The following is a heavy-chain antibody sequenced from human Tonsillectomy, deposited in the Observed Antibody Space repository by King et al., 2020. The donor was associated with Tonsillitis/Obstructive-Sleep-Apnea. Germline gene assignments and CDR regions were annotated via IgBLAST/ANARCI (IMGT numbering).Heavy chain of an antibody. V-gene: IGHV5-10-1*01. CDR3: ARRFRWNHDGFDV. D-gene: IGHD1-1*01. CDR1: GYYFTSYW. J-gene: IGHJ3*01. CDR2: INPSDSYT. Sequence: VQLVESGAEVKKPGESLRISCQGSGYYFTSYWISWVRQMPGKGLEWMGMINPSDSYTNYSPSLQGHVTISADKSISTAYLQWSSLKASDSAMYYCARRFRWNHDGFDVWGQGTKVTVSS.